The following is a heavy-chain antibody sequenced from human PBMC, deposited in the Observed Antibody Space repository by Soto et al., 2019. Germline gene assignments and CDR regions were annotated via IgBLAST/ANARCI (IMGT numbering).Heavy chain of an antibody. J-gene: IGHJ4*02. CDR1: GGSISSNNW. V-gene: IGHV4-4*02. CDR2: IHHTGPI. Sequence: PSETLSLTCAVSGGSISSNNWWSWVRQPPGKGLEWIGEIHHTGPINYNPSLKSRVTFSVDKSKNQLSLILTSVTAADTAVYYWXRXXXXXXXXXGXGTLVTXXS. CDR3: XRXXXXXXXX.